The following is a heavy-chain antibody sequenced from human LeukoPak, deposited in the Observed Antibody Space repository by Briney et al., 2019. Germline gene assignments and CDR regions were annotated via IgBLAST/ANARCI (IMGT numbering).Heavy chain of an antibody. V-gene: IGHV4-59*02. CDR3: VRDWEGLNFDI. Sequence: SETLSLTCIVSGGSVSSYHWSWVRQPPGEGLEWIAYVHNSGSTNYNPSLKSRVTISVDRPKNQFSLKMSSVTAADTAGYYCVRDWEGLNFDIWGQGTMVTVSS. CDR1: GGSVSSYH. J-gene: IGHJ3*02. CDR2: VHNSGST. D-gene: IGHD1-26*01.